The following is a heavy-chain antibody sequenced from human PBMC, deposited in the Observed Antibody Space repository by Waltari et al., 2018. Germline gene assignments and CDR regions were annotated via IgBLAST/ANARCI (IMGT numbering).Heavy chain of an antibody. CDR3: ASNKSPRSSSWFFDY. J-gene: IGHJ4*02. CDR2: IYHSGST. Sequence: QVQLQESGPGLVKPSQTLSLTCTVSGGSISSGGYYWSWLRQPPGKGLEWIGYIYHSGSTYYNPSLKSRVTISVDRSKNQFSLKLSSVTAADTAVYYCASNKSPRSSSWFFDYWGQGTLVTVSS. CDR1: GGSISSGGYY. V-gene: IGHV4-30-2*01. D-gene: IGHD6-13*01.